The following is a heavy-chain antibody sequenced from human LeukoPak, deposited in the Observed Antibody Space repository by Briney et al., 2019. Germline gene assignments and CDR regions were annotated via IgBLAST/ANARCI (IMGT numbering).Heavy chain of an antibody. J-gene: IGHJ4*02. Sequence: PGGSLRLSCAASGFTFSSYWMHWVRQAPGKGLVWVSRLNTDGSSTSYADSVKGRFTISRDNSKDTLYLQMNSLRAEDTAVYYCAKGAIVATTADYFDYWGQGTLVTVSS. CDR2: LNTDGSST. D-gene: IGHD5-12*01. V-gene: IGHV3-74*01. CDR3: AKGAIVATTADYFDY. CDR1: GFTFSSYW.